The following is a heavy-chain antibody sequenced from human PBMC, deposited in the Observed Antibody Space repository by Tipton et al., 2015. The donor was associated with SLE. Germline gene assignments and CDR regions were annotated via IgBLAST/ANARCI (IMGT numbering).Heavy chain of an antibody. D-gene: IGHD6-13*01. CDR2: IYYSGST. V-gene: IGHV4-59*01. CDR1: GGSFSGYY. J-gene: IGHJ3*02. Sequence: TLSLTCAVYGGSFSGYYWSWIRQPPGKGLEWIGYIYYSGSTNYNPSLKSRVTISVDTSKNQFSLKLSSVTAADTAVYYCARVLTSSSWYGSGAFDIWGQGTMVTVSS. CDR3: ARVLTSSSWYGSGAFDI.